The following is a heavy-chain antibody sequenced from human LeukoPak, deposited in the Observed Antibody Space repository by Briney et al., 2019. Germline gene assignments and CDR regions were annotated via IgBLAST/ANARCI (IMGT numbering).Heavy chain of an antibody. Sequence: SETLSLTCTVSGGSISSYYWSWIRQPPGKGLEWIGYIYYSGSTNYNPSLKSRVTISVDTSKNQFSLKLSSVTAADTAVYYCARGYYGSGLNWFDPWGQGTLVTVSS. CDR3: ARGYYGSGLNWFDP. J-gene: IGHJ5*02. CDR2: IYYSGST. V-gene: IGHV4-59*01. CDR1: GGSISSYY. D-gene: IGHD3-10*01.